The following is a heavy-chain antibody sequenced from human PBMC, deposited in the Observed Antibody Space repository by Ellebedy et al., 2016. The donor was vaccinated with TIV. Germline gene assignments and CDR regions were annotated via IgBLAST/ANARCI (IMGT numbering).Heavy chain of an antibody. CDR2: ISSSSSTI. CDR3: ARGASGSAITGLDY. V-gene: IGHV3-48*01. J-gene: IGHJ4*02. CDR1: GFTYSSYS. D-gene: IGHD1-14*01. Sequence: GESLKISCAASGFTYSSYSMNWVHQAPGKGLAWVSYISSSSSTIYYADSVKGRFTISRDNAKNSLYLYMNSLRVEDTAVYYCARGASGSAITGLDYWGQGTLVTVSS.